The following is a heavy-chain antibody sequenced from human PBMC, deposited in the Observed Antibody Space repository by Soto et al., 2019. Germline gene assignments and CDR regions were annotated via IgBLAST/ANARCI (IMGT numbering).Heavy chain of an antibody. D-gene: IGHD3-10*01. CDR2: IDWDDDK. CDR3: ARTPSRFSGSDAFDI. CDR1: GFSLSTSGMR. Sequence: SGPTLVNPTQTLTLTCTFSGFSLSTSGMRVSWIRQPPGKALEWLARIDWDDDKFYSTSLKTRLTISKDTSKNQVVLTMTNMDPVDTVTYYCARTPSRFSGSDAFDIWGQGTMVTVSS. J-gene: IGHJ3*02. V-gene: IGHV2-70*04.